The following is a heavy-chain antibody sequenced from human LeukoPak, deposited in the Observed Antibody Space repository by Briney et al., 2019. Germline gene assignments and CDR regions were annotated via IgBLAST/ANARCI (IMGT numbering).Heavy chain of an antibody. V-gene: IGHV4-39*02. Sequence: PSETLSLTCTVSGDAITGSTYYWGWIRQPPGKGLEWIGSMYYSGKTYYNPTLKSRVTISADTSKNHVSLKLGSVTAADTAVYYCARQYHDSTGYYYFDYWGQGTLVTVSS. CDR2: MYYSGKT. D-gene: IGHD3-22*01. J-gene: IGHJ4*02. CDR3: ARQYHDSTGYYYFDY. CDR1: GDAITGSTYY.